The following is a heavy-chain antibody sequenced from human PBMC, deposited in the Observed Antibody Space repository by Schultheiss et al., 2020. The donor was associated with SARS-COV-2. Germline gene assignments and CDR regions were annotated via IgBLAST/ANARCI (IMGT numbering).Heavy chain of an antibody. Sequence: ASVKVSCKASGYTFTSYDINWVRQATGQGLEWMGWMNPNSGNTGYAQKFQGRVTMTRNTSISTAYMELSSLRSEDTAVYYCARGGGITIFGVVPYYGMDVWGQGTTVTVSS. D-gene: IGHD3-3*01. CDR3: ARGGGITIFGVVPYYGMDV. V-gene: IGHV1-8*01. J-gene: IGHJ6*02. CDR2: MNPNSGNT. CDR1: GYTFTSYD.